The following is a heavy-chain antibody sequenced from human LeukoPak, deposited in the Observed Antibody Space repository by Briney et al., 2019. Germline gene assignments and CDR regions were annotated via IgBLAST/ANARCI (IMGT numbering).Heavy chain of an antibody. CDR3: TRGSDILTP. Sequence: PSETLSLTCTVPGGSISSYYWNWMRQPPGKGLEWVGYVSYTGSSNYNPSLKSRVTISVDTSKNQFSLKLSSVTAADTAVYYCTRGSDILTPWGQGTVVTVSS. V-gene: IGHV4-59*01. J-gene: IGHJ5*02. CDR2: VSYTGSS. CDR1: GGSISSYY. D-gene: IGHD3-9*01.